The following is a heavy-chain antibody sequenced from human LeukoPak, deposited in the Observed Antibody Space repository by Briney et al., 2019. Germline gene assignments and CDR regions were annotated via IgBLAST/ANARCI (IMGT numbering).Heavy chain of an antibody. CDR3: AGGSGWYKTPNYFDY. Sequence: GSLRLSCAASGFTVSSNYMSWVRQAPGKGPEWVSVIYSGGSTYYADSVKGRFTISRDNSKNTLYLQMNSLRAEDTAVYYCAGGSGWYKTPNYFDYWGQGTLVTVSS. D-gene: IGHD6-19*01. CDR1: GFTVSSNY. CDR2: IYSGGST. J-gene: IGHJ4*02. V-gene: IGHV3-53*01.